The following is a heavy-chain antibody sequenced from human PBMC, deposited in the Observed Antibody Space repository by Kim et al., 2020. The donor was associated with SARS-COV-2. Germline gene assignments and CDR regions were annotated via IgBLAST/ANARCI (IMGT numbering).Heavy chain of an antibody. CDR3: AKEGQYYYDSSGYYPFDY. Sequence: GGSLRLSCAASGFTFSSYAMCWVRQAPGKGLEWVSAISGSGGSTYYADSVKGRFSISRDNSKNTLYLQMNSLRAEDKAVYYCAKEGQYYYDSSGYYPFDYWSQGTLVTVSS. D-gene: IGHD3-22*01. V-gene: IGHV3-23*01. CDR2: ISGSGGST. CDR1: GFTFSSYA. J-gene: IGHJ4*02.